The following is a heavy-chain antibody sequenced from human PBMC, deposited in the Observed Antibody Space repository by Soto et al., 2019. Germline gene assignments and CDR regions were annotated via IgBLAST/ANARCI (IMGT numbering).Heavy chain of an antibody. D-gene: IGHD5-18*01. CDR3: AKLQAYSYGPGAYFDY. V-gene: IGHV3-23*01. Sequence: PGGSLRLSCAASGFTFSTYALSWVRQAPGKGLEWVSAISANGQGIYYADSVRGRFTISRDNSKNTIFLHMDSLRAEDTAVYYCAKLQAYSYGPGAYFDYWGQGTLVTISS. CDR2: ISANGQGI. J-gene: IGHJ4*02. CDR1: GFTFSTYA.